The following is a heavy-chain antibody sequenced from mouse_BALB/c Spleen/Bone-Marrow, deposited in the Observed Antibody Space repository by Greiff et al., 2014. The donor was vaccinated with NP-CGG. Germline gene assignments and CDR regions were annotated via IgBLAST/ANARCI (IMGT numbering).Heavy chain of an antibody. CDR2: INPRSGGT. V-gene: IGHV1S81*02. CDR1: GYTFTSYY. Sequence: VQRVESGAELVKPGASVKLSCKASGYTFTSYYMYWVKQRPGQGLEWIGEINPRSGGTNFNEKVKSKATLTVDKSSSTAYMQLSSLTSEDSAVYYCTRSGPGFAYWGQGTLVTVSA. CDR3: TRSGPGFAY. J-gene: IGHJ3*01.